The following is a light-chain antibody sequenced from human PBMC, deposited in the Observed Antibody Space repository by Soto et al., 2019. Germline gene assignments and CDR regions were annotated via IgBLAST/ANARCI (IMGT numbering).Light chain of an antibody. CDR2: KAS. J-gene: IGKJ4*01. CDR3: QQYERYPMT. Sequence: ESQMTQFPATLSSPVGDRVTITCRSSQSISPWLAWYQQKPGKAPKILISKASTLQSSVPPRFSGSGSVTEFTLTISSLQPDDFATYYCQQYERYPMTFGGGTKVEMK. V-gene: IGKV1-5*03. CDR1: QSISPW.